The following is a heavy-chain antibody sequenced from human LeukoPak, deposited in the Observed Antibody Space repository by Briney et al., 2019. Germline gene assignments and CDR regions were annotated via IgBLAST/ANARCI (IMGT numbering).Heavy chain of an antibody. Sequence: PGRSLRLSCAASGFTFSSYGMHWVRQAPGKGLEWVAFIRYDGSNKYYADSVKGRFTISRDNSKNTLYLQMNSLRAEDTAVYYCAFLGGVAAPFDYWGQGTLVTVSS. V-gene: IGHV3-30*02. CDR1: GFTFSSYG. J-gene: IGHJ4*02. D-gene: IGHD6-13*01. CDR3: AFLGGVAAPFDY. CDR2: IRYDGSNK.